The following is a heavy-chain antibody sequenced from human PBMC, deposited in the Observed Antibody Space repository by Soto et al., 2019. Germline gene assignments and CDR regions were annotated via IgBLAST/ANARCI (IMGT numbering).Heavy chain of an antibody. J-gene: IGHJ4*02. D-gene: IGHD5-18*01. CDR3: AMTHVDTAMGPFDY. V-gene: IGHV1-69*13. CDR1: GGTFSSYA. CDR2: IIPIFGTA. Sequence: SVKVSCKASGGTFSSYAISWVRQAPGQGLEWMGGIIPIFGTANYAQKFQGRVTITADESTSTAYMELSNLRSEDTAVYYCAMTHVDTAMGPFDYWGQGTLVTVSS.